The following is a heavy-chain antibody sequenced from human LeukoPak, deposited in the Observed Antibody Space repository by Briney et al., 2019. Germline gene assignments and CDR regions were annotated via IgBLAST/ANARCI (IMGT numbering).Heavy chain of an antibody. D-gene: IGHD1/OR15-1a*01. CDR1: GFTFSSHW. CDR2: INSDGSSI. Sequence: GGSLRLSCAASGFTFSSHWMHWVRQAPGKGLVWVSRINSDGSSISYADSVKGRFTISRDNAENTLYLQMNSLRAEDTAVYYCARGRRRNKRDYDYGMDVWGQGTTVTVSS. V-gene: IGHV3-74*01. CDR3: ARGRRRNKRDYDYGMDV. J-gene: IGHJ6*02.